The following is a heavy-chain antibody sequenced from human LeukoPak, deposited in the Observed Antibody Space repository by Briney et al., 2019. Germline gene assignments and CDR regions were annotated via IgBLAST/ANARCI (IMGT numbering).Heavy chain of an antibody. CDR3: AKASGSYYYYYIDV. CDR2: ISWNSGNI. Sequence: GGSLRLSCAASGFTFDDYYMHWVRQAPGKGLEWVSCISWNSGNIDYADSVKGRFTISRDNAKNSLYLQMNSLRAEDMALYYCAKASGSYYYYYIDVWGKGTTVTVSS. D-gene: IGHD3-10*01. CDR1: GFTFDDYY. V-gene: IGHV3-9*03. J-gene: IGHJ6*03.